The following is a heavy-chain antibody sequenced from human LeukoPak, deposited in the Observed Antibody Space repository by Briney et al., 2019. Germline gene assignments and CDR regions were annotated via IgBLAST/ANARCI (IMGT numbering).Heavy chain of an antibody. V-gene: IGHV1-8*01. D-gene: IGHD1-14*01. CDR1: GYTFTSYD. CDR2: MNPNSGNT. CDR3: ARAAGDLPTYYYYGMDV. Sequence: ASVKVSCKASGYTFTSYDIIWVRQATGQGLEWMGWMNPNSGNTGYAQKFQGRVTMTRNTSISTAYMELSSLRSEDTAVYYCARAAGDLPTYYYYGMDVWGQGTTVTVSS. J-gene: IGHJ6*02.